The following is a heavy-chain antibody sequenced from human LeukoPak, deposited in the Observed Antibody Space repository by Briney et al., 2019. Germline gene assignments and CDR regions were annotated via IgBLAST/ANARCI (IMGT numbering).Heavy chain of an antibody. D-gene: IGHD6-19*01. CDR2: ISSSSSYI. Sequence: PGGSLRLSCAASGLTFRTYAMSWVRQAPGKGLEWVSSISSSSSYIYYADSVKGRFTISRDNAKNSLYLQMNSLRAEDTAVYYCAREGIAVADAYFDYWGQGTLVTVSS. V-gene: IGHV3-21*01. J-gene: IGHJ4*02. CDR1: GLTFRTYA. CDR3: AREGIAVADAYFDY.